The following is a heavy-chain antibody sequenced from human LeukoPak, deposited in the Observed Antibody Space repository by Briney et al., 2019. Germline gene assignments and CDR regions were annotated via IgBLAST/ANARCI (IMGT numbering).Heavy chain of an antibody. CDR3: ARERIAHYYYYGMDV. Sequence: SETLSLTCTVSGGSISSSSYYWGWIRQPPGKGLEWIGSIYYGGNTYQNPSLKSRVTISVDTSKNQFSLKLSSVTAADTAVYYCARERIAHYYYYGMDVWGQGTTVTVSS. CDR1: GGSISSSSYY. D-gene: IGHD2/OR15-2a*01. J-gene: IGHJ6*02. V-gene: IGHV4-39*02. CDR2: IYYGGNT.